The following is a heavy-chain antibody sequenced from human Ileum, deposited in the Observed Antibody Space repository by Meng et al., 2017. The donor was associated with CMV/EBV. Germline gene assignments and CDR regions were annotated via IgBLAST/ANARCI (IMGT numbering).Heavy chain of an antibody. J-gene: IGHJ4*02. CDR3: ARGSSSWAFDY. CDR2: VYSSGST. D-gene: IGHD2-2*01. CDR1: GGSISGYY. V-gene: IGHV4-4*07. Sequence: QEPLQESGPGLVKPSETLSLTCTVSGGSISGYYWSWIRQPATKGLEWIGRVYSSGSTDYNPSLQSRVTMSVDTSKNQFSLKLSSVTAADTAVYYCARGSSSWAFDYWGQGTLVTVSS.